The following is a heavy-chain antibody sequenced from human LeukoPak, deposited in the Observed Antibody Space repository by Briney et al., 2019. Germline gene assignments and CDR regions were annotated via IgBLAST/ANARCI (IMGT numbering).Heavy chain of an antibody. Sequence: ASVKVSCKASGYIFATSGITWVRQAPGQGLEWMGWISAHNSNTHYTKSLQGRVTMTIDTSTSTAYMELTSLRSDDTAVYYCARAGVTTYYSDSSGYYPLDDWGQGTLVTVSS. D-gene: IGHD3-22*01. CDR3: ARAGVTTYYSDSSGYYPLDD. J-gene: IGHJ4*02. CDR1: GYIFATSG. CDR2: ISAHNSNT. V-gene: IGHV1-18*01.